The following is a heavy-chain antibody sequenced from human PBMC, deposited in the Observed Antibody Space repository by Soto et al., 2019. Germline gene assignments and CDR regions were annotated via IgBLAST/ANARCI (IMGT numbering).Heavy chain of an antibody. Sequence: SETLSLTCTVSGASISSSYWSWIRQSPERGLEWIAYVYHTGATNYNPSFKSRVTISLDTSKGQFSLNLTSLTTADTAVYFCARGGNRYSNVASGVGGFDFWGQGSLVTVSS. CDR3: ARGGNRYSNVASGVGGFDF. CDR1: GASISSSY. V-gene: IGHV4-59*01. J-gene: IGHJ4*02. D-gene: IGHD5-12*01. CDR2: VYHTGAT.